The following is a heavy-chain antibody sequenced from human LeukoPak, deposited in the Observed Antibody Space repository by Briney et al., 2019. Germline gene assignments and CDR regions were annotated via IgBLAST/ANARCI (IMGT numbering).Heavy chain of an antibody. CDR2: ISAYNGNT. V-gene: IGHV1-18*01. CDR1: GYTFTSYG. D-gene: IGHD6-19*01. CDR3: ASFLFSSGWNFFDY. J-gene: IGHJ4*02. Sequence: ASVKVCCKASGYTFTSYGISWVRQAPGQGLEWMGWISAYNGNTNYAQRLQGRVTMTTDTSTSTAYMELRSLRSDDTAVYYCASFLFSSGWNFFDYWGQGTLVTVSS.